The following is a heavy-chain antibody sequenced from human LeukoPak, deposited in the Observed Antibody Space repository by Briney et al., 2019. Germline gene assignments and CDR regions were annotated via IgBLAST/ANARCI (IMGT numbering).Heavy chain of an antibody. Sequence: GRSLRLSCAASGFTFSSYGMHWVRQAPGKGLEWVAVISYDGSNKYYADSVKGRFTISRDNSKNTLYLQMNSLRAEDTAVYYCAKDRGHYGDSNFDYWGQGTLVTVSS. V-gene: IGHV3-30*18. CDR3: AKDRGHYGDSNFDY. CDR2: ISYDGSNK. CDR1: GFTFSSYG. J-gene: IGHJ4*02. D-gene: IGHD4-17*01.